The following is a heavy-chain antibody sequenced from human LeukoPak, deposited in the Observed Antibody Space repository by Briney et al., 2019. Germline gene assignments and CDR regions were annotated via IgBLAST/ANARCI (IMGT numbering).Heavy chain of an antibody. V-gene: IGHV4-59*01. CDR1: GTSINSYY. D-gene: IGHD5-12*01. J-gene: IGHJ4*02. Sequence: PSETLSLTCTVSGTSINSYYWSWIRQPPGKGPEWIGYVYHTGSTNYNPSLKSRVTISVDTPKNQISLRVNSVTAADTAMYFCATEERAYAMTNWGQGTLVTVSS. CDR2: VYHTGST. CDR3: ATEERAYAMTN.